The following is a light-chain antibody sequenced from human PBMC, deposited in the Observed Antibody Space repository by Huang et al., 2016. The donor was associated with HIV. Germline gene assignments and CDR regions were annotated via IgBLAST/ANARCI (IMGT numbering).Light chain of an antibody. CDR3: HQYTKWPSWT. J-gene: IGKJ1*01. Sequence: EIVMTQSPGTLTVSPGERATLSCRASQSVSSNLAWYQPKPGQTPRLLIYGASTRATGIPARFSGSGSGTEFTLTISSLQSEDFGVYYCHQYTKWPSWTFGQGTKVEIK. V-gene: IGKV3-15*01. CDR2: GAS. CDR1: QSVSSN.